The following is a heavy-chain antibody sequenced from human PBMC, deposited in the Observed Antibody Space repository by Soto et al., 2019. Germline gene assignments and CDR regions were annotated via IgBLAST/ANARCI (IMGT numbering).Heavy chain of an antibody. Sequence: QVQLVQSGAEVKKPGASVKVSCKASGYSFIKYTIHWVRQAPGQRLEWMGWINGGDGDMKFSQKFQGRVTMTRDTTASTTYMELSSLGSEDTALYYCARARAIAVCGLTWFDSWGQGTLVTVSS. CDR1: GYSFIKYT. J-gene: IGHJ5*01. CDR3: ARARAIAVCGLTWFDS. D-gene: IGHD6-19*01. CDR2: INGGDGDM. V-gene: IGHV1-3*01.